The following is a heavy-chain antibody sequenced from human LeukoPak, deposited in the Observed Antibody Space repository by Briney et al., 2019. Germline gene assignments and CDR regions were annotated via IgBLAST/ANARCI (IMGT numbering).Heavy chain of an antibody. Sequence: GGSLRLSCAASGFTFSSYTMNWVRQAPGKGLEWVSSISSGSTYIYYVGSVKGRFTISRDNANNSLYLQMNSLRAEDTAVYYCARDRNKDYGMDVRGHGTTVTVSS. D-gene: IGHD2/OR15-2a*01. CDR3: ARDRNKDYGMDV. V-gene: IGHV3-21*01. CDR2: ISSGSTYI. CDR1: GFTFSSYT. J-gene: IGHJ6*02.